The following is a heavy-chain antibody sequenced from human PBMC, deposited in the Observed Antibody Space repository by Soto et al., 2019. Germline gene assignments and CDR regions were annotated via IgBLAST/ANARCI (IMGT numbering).Heavy chain of an antibody. J-gene: IGHJ4*02. CDR2: IKQDGSEK. CDR3: ARGNYDILTGYEEGGFDY. Sequence: EVQLVESGGGLVQPGGSLRLSCAASGFTFSSYWMSWVRQAPGKGLEWVANIKQDGSEKYYVDSVKGRFTISRDNAKNSLDLQMNSLRAEDTAVYYCARGNYDILTGYEEGGFDYWGQGTLVTVSS. V-gene: IGHV3-7*04. CDR1: GFTFSSYW. D-gene: IGHD3-9*01.